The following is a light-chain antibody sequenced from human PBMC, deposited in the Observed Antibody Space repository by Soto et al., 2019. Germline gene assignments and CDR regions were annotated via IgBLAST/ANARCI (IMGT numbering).Light chain of an antibody. CDR3: QSYDSFKYV. V-gene: IGLV1-40*01. CDR2: GNN. J-gene: IGLJ1*01. Sequence: QSVLTQPPSVSGAPGQRVTISCTGSSSNIGAGYDVHWYQQLPGKAPKLLIYGNNNRPSGVPDRFSGSIDRSSNSASLTISGLKTEDEADYYCQSYDSFKYVFGTGTKVTV. CDR1: SSNIGAGYD.